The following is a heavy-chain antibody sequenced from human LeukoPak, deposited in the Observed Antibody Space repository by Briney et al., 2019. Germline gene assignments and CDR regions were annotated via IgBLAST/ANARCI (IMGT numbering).Heavy chain of an antibody. CDR3: AREKSYFYGSGSYYPDY. V-gene: IGHV4-59*12. CDR2: IYYSGST. D-gene: IGHD3-10*01. J-gene: IGHJ4*02. CDR1: GGSISSYY. Sequence: SETLSLTCTVSGGSISSYYWSWIRQPPGKGLEWIGYIYYSGSTNYNPSLKSRVTISVDRSKNQFSLKLSSVTAADTAVYYCAREKSYFYGSGSYYPDYWGQGTLVTVSS.